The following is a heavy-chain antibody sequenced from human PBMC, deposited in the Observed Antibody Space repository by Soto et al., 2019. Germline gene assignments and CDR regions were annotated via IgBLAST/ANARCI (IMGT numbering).Heavy chain of an antibody. CDR2: IYYSGST. V-gene: IGHV4-30-4*01. CDR3: ARGALGYCTNGVCPYFDY. Sequence: SETLSLTCTVSGGSISSGDYYWSWIRQPPGKGLEWIGYIYYSGSTYYNPSLKSRVTISVDTSKNQFSLKLSSVTAADTAVYYCARGALGYCTNGVCPYFDYWGQGTLVTVSS. J-gene: IGHJ4*02. CDR1: GGSISSGDYY. D-gene: IGHD2-8*01.